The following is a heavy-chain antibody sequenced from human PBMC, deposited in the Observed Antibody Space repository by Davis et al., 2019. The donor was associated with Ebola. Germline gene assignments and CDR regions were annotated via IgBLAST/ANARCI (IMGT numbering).Heavy chain of an antibody. CDR3: ARAADWGWLGYLDS. J-gene: IGHJ4*02. CDR1: GFSFSGHG. D-gene: IGHD7-27*01. CDR2: VHNDGVNS. V-gene: IGHV3-64*02. Sequence: PGGSLRLSCAASGFSFSGHGMHWVRQVPGKGLESVAAVHNDGVNSYYSESVRGRFTISRDNSQNMLYLQMGGLRREDTAVYYCARAADWGWLGYLDSWGRGALLTVSS.